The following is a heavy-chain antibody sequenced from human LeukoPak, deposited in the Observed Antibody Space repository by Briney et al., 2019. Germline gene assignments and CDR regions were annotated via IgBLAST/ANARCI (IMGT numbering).Heavy chain of an antibody. CDR2: INHSGST. Sequence: SETLSLTCAVYGGSFSGYYWSWIRQPPGKGLEWIGEINHSGSTNYNPSLKSRVTISVDTSKNQFSLKLSSVTAADTAVYYCARGTGKIRRSSGWDRGIYWFDPWGQGTLVTVSS. D-gene: IGHD6-19*01. CDR1: GGSFSGYY. CDR3: ARGTGKIRRSSGWDRGIYWFDP. J-gene: IGHJ5*02. V-gene: IGHV4-34*01.